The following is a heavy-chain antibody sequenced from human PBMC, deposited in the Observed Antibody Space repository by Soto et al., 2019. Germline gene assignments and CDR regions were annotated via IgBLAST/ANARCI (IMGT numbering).Heavy chain of an antibody. CDR2: ISTGGAYM. D-gene: IGHD2-21*01. CDR1: GFTFRNNN. J-gene: IGHJ4*02. V-gene: IGHV3-21*06. CDR3: ARDIASPGGDYFDS. Sequence: EVQLVESGGGLVKAGGSLRLFCTASGFTFRNNNMNWVRQDPGKGLEWVSSISTGGAYMFYADSVKGRFTITRDNAQNSLFLQIDSPRAEDTAVYYCARDIASPGGDYFDSWGQGTLVTVSS.